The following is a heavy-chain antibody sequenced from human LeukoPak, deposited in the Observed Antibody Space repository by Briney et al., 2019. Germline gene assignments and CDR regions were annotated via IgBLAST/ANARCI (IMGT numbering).Heavy chain of an antibody. CDR2: INHSGST. Sequence: SETLSLTCAVYGGSFSGYYWSWIRQPPGKGLEWIGEINHSGSTNYNPSLKSRVTISVDTSKNQFSLKLSSVTAADTAVYYCAREQHKCSGGSCYGYYYYYMDVWGKGTTVTVSS. CDR1: GGSFSGYY. D-gene: IGHD2-15*01. CDR3: AREQHKCSGGSCYGYYYYYMDV. V-gene: IGHV4-34*01. J-gene: IGHJ6*03.